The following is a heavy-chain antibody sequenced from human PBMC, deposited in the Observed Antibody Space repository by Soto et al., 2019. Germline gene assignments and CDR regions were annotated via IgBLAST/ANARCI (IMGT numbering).Heavy chain of an antibody. V-gene: IGHV4-39*01. J-gene: IGHJ6*02. CDR3: ARLGCGGGSCYHVEFYAMDV. Sequence: PSETLSLTCTVSNGSITSSRYYWGWIRQPPGKGLQWIGSIYYSETTYYNPSLKSRVSISIERSKNQFSLRLTSVTASDTATCYCARLGCGGGSCYHVEFYAMDVWGQGTTVTVSS. CDR1: NGSITSSRYY. CDR2: IYYSETT. D-gene: IGHD2-15*01.